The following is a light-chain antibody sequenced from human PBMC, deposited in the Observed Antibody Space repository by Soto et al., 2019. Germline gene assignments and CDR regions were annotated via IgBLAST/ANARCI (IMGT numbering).Light chain of an antibody. CDR1: QRVSNN. CDR3: QQYNEWPLT. V-gene: IGKV3-15*01. Sequence: EIVMTQSPATLSVSPGERAILSCRASQRVSNNLAWYQQKPGQARSLLIYHASTRASGIPARFSGSGSGTEFTLTISSLQSEDFAVYYCQQYNEWPLTFGGGTKVEIK. J-gene: IGKJ4*01. CDR2: HAS.